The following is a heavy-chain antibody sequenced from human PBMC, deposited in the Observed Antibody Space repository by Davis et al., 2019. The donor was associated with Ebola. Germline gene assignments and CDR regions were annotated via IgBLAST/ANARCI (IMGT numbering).Heavy chain of an antibody. CDR2: LNPDSGDK. J-gene: IGHJ5*02. CDR3: AREYQMLSARLFDT. Sequence: ASVKVSCKASAYTFTAYYLHWVRQAPGQGLEWMGRLNPDSGDKTYAQKFQGKVAMTRDTSINTAYMELTRLTSDDTAVYYCAREYQMLSARLFDTWGQGTLVTVSS. V-gene: IGHV1-2*02. CDR1: AYTFTAYY. D-gene: IGHD3-16*01.